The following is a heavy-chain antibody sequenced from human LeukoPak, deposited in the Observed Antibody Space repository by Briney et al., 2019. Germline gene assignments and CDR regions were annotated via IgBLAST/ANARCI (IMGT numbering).Heavy chain of an antibody. D-gene: IGHD5-12*01. CDR1: GYTFASYY. CDR2: IRPSGGST. Sequence: ASVKVSCKASGYTFASYYMHWVRQAPGQGLEWMGIIRPSGGSTSYAQKFRGRVTMTRDTSTSTVYMELSSLRSEDTAVYYCARDLGGYDSAGFDYWGQGTLVTVSS. CDR3: ARDLGGYDSAGFDY. J-gene: IGHJ4*02. V-gene: IGHV1-46*01.